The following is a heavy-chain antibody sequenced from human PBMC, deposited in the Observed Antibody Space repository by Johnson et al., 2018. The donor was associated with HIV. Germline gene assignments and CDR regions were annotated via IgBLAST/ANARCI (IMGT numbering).Heavy chain of an antibody. CDR2: IKSKTDGGTT. V-gene: IGHV3-15*01. D-gene: IGHD3-22*01. CDR3: TTERLRNYYHSSGYRDAFDI. J-gene: IGHJ3*02. Sequence: EVQLVESGGGLVQPGRSLRLSCAASGFTFDDYAMHWVRQAPGKGLEWVGRIKSKTDGGTTDYAAPVKGRFTISRDDSKNTLYLQMNSLKTEDTAVYYCTTERLRNYYHSSGYRDAFDIWGQGTMVTVSS. CDR1: GFTFDDYA.